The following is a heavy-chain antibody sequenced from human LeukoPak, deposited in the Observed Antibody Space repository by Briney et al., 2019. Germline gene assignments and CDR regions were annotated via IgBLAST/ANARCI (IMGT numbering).Heavy chain of an antibody. CDR2: INHSGST. V-gene: IGHV4-34*01. CDR3: ARAKLSYWFDP. Sequence: SETLSLTCAVYGGPFSGYYWSWIRQPPGKGLEWIGEINHSGSTNYNPSLKSRVTISVDTSKNQFSLKLSSVTAADTAVYYCARAKLSYWFDPWGQGTLVTVSS. D-gene: IGHD1-26*01. CDR1: GGPFSGYY. J-gene: IGHJ5*02.